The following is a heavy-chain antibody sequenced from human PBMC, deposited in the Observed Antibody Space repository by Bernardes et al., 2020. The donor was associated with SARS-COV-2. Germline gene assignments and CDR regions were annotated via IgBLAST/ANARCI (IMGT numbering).Heavy chain of an antibody. J-gene: IGHJ2*01. Sequence: GGSLRLSCAASRFIVSNKYMTWVRQAPGKGLEWVSVIYSDGTTFYTDSVKGRFTISRDNSKNTLYLQMNSLRVEDAAVYYCARGEAVTILGVPIRGRWYFDLWGRGTQVSVSS. CDR3: ARGEAVTILGVPIRGRWYFDL. V-gene: IGHV3-66*02. CDR2: IYSDGTT. CDR1: RFIVSNKY. D-gene: IGHD3-3*01.